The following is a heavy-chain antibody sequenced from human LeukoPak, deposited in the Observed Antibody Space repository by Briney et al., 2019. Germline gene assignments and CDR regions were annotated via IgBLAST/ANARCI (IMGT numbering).Heavy chain of an antibody. CDR2: ISGYNGIT. CDR1: GYTFINYY. J-gene: IGHJ5*02. V-gene: IGHV1-18*04. Sequence: ASVKVSSKASGYTFINYYMHWVRQAPGQGPEWMGWISGYNGITNYAQKLQGRVTMTTDTSTTTAYMELRSLRSDDTAVYYCARQDQYCSGGSCYKWFDPWGQGTLVTVSS. D-gene: IGHD2-15*01. CDR3: ARQDQYCSGGSCYKWFDP.